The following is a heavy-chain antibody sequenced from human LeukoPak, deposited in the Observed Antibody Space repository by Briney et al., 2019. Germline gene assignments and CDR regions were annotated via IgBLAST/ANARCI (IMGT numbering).Heavy chain of an antibody. Sequence: SETLSLTCTVSGGSISSYYWSWIRQPAGKGLEWIGRIYTSGSTNYNPSLKSRVTISVDTSKNQFSLKLSSVTAADTAVYYCARGYSYGQRFDYWGQGTLVTVSS. CDR2: IYTSGST. CDR1: GGSISSYY. V-gene: IGHV4-4*07. J-gene: IGHJ4*02. D-gene: IGHD5-18*01. CDR3: ARGYSYGQRFDY.